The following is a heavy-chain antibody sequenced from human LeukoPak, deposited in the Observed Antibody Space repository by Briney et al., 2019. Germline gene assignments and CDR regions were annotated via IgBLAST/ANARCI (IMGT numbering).Heavy chain of an antibody. D-gene: IGHD3-10*01. CDR2: NLNKMNDATT. V-gene: IGHV3-15*01. Sequence: GGSLALFCAASGFTYSNAWMIWLRRAPGKGLEWVGRNLNKMNDATTDYAAPVRGKFTSSRNDSKNTLYLQMNSLKTEDPAVYYCTTGPGSGRIDYWGQGTLVTVSS. CDR1: GFTYSNAW. CDR3: TTGPGSGRIDY. J-gene: IGHJ4*02.